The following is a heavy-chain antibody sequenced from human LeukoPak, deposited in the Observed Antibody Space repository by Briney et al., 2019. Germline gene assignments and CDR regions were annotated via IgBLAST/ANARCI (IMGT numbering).Heavy chain of an antibody. J-gene: IGHJ5*02. D-gene: IGHD6-19*01. Sequence: SVKVSCKASGGTFSSYAISWERQAPGQGLEWMGGIIPIFGTANYAQKFQGRVTITADESTSTAYMELSSLRSEDTAVYYCARGQQWLVVWFDPWGQGTLVTVSS. CDR2: IIPIFGTA. CDR1: GGTFSSYA. V-gene: IGHV1-69*13. CDR3: ARGQQWLVVWFDP.